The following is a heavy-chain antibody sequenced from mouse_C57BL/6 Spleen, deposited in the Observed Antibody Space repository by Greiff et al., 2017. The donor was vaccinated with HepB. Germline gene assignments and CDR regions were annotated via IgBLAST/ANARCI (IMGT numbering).Heavy chain of an antibody. CDR2: FYPGSGSL. D-gene: IGHD1-1*01. CDR3: ARHGDYYGSSHWYFDV. V-gene: IGHV1-62-2*01. J-gene: IGHJ1*03. Sequence: VQLQQSGAELVKPGASVKLSCKASGYTFTEYTIHWVKQRSGQGLEWIGWFYPGSGSLKYNEKFKDKATLTADKSSSSVYIELSRLTSEDSAVYFSARHGDYYGSSHWYFDVWGTGTTVTVSS. CDR1: GYTFTEYT.